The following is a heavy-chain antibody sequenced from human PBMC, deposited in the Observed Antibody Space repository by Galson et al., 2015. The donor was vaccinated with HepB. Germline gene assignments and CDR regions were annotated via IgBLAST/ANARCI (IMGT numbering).Heavy chain of an antibody. CDR1: GDSVSSNSAA. V-gene: IGHV6-1*01. Sequence: CAISGDSVSSNSAAWSWIRQSPSRGLEWLGRTYYRSKWYKDYAVSVKSRITIDPDTSKNQFSLHLNSVTPEDTAVYYCARSVAGTGDYWGQGTLVTVSS. J-gene: IGHJ4*02. CDR2: TYYRSKWYK. CDR3: ARSVAGTGDY. D-gene: IGHD6-19*01.